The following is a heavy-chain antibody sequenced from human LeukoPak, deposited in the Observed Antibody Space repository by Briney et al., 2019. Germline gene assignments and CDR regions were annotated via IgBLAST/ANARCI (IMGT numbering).Heavy chain of an antibody. V-gene: IGHV4-4*08. CDR2: IYNAATT. J-gene: IGHJ4*02. Sequence: SETLSLTCAVSGGSISNYYWTWIRQPPGKGLEWLGFIYNAATTNYNPSLKSRVTISVDTSKNQFSLRLSSVTAADSAIYYCARVTTAWYVIGYWGQGALVAVSS. D-gene: IGHD6-13*01. CDR1: GGSISNYY. CDR3: ARVTTAWYVIGY.